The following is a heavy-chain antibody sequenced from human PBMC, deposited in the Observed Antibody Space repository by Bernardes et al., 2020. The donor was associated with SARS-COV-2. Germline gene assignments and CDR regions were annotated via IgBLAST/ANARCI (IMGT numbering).Heavy chain of an antibody. Sequence: SETLSLTCTVSGGSISSRNYYWGWIRQSPGKGLEWIGSFYGSGTTYYNPSLQSRVTKSVDTSKNQFSLRLSSVTAADTGVYYCVGSSCGVDCYIGGLRSWDYGMDVWGQGTTVTVSS. CDR2: FYGSGTT. D-gene: IGHD2-21*02. CDR3: VGSSCGVDCYIGGLRSWDYGMDV. CDR1: GGSISSRNYY. J-gene: IGHJ6*02. V-gene: IGHV4-39*01.